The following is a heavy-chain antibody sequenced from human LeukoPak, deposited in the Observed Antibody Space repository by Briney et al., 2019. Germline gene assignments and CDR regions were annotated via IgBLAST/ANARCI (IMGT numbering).Heavy chain of an antibody. CDR3: AELGITMIGGV. CDR1: GFTFSSYE. V-gene: IGHV3-48*03. Sequence: GGSLRLSRAASGFTFSSYEMNWVRQAPGKGLEWVSYISSSGSTIYYADSVKGRFTISRDNAKDSLYLQMNSLRAEDTAVYYCAELGITMIGGVWGKGTTVTISS. CDR2: ISSSGSTI. J-gene: IGHJ6*04. D-gene: IGHD3-10*02.